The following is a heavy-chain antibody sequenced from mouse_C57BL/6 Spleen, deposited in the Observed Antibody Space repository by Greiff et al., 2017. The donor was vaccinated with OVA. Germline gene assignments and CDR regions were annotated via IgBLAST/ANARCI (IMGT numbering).Heavy chain of an antibody. Sequence: EVMLVESGGDLVKPGGSLKLSCAASGFTFSSYGMSWVRQTPDKRLEWVATISSGGSYTYYPDSVKGRFTISRDNAKNTLYLQMSSLKSEDTAMYYCARQDTTVVAHWYFDVWGTGTTVTVSS. CDR1: GFTFSSYG. CDR2: ISSGGSYT. D-gene: IGHD1-1*01. V-gene: IGHV5-6*01. CDR3: ARQDTTVVAHWYFDV. J-gene: IGHJ1*03.